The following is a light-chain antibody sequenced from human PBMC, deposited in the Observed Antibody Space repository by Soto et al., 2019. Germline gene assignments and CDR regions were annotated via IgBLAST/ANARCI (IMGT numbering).Light chain of an antibody. CDR3: AAWDDNLNVV. Sequence: QLVLTQPPSASGTPGQRVTISCSGSSSNIGSNTVNWYQQLPGTAPKLLIYSNNQRPSGVPDRFSGSKSGTSASLAISGLQSEDEADYYCAAWDDNLNVVFGGGTKLTVL. CDR2: SNN. J-gene: IGLJ2*01. CDR1: SSNIGSNT. V-gene: IGLV1-44*01.